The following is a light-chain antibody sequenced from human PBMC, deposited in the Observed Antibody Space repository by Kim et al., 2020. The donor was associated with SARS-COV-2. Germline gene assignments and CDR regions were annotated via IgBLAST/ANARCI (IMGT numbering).Light chain of an antibody. V-gene: IGLV2-14*03. CDR2: DVS. J-gene: IGLJ2*01. CDR3: NSYTISSTLV. Sequence: GLSIPNSCTGTGSDVGSYNYVSWYQQHPGKAPKLVMYDVSYRPSGVSSRFSGSKSGNTASLTISGLQAEDEADYYCNSYTISSTLVFGGGTQLTVL. CDR1: GSDVGSYNY.